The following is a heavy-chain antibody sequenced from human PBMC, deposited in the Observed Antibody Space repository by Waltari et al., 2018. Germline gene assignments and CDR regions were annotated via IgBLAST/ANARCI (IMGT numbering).Heavy chain of an antibody. J-gene: IGHJ5*02. Sequence: EVQLVQSGAEVKKPGESLKISCKGSGYSFTSYWIGWVRQMPGKGLEWMGIIYPVDSATRYSPTFQGRFPISANKSSSTSYLQWSSLRASDTAMYYCARRYCSGGSCQEYSWFDPWGQGTLVTVSS. CDR2: IYPVDSAT. D-gene: IGHD2-15*01. CDR3: ARRYCSGGSCQEYSWFDP. V-gene: IGHV5-51*01. CDR1: GYSFTSYW.